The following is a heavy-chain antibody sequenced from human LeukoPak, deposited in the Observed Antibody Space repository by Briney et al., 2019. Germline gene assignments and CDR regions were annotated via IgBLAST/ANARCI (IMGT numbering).Heavy chain of an antibody. Sequence: GGSLILSCAASGFTFSSYAMSWVRQAPGKGLEWVSAINGSGGSTYYAYCVKGRFTIARDNSKNTLYLQMNSLRGEDTAAYYCARMDDSSGYAFDIWGQGTMVTVSS. CDR3: ARMDDSSGYAFDI. J-gene: IGHJ3*02. CDR2: INGSGGST. CDR1: GFTFSSYA. V-gene: IGHV3-23*01. D-gene: IGHD3-22*01.